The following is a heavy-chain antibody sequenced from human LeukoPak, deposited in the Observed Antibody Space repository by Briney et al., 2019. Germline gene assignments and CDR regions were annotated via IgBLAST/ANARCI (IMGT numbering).Heavy chain of an antibody. CDR2: INPNSGGT. V-gene: IGHV1-2*04. Sequence: GASVKVSCKASGYTFTGYYMHWVRQAPGQGLEWMGWINPNSGGTNYAQKFQGWVTMTRDTSISTAYMELGRLRSDDTAVYYCARSYSGYDLLFDYWGQGTLVTVSS. D-gene: IGHD5-12*01. J-gene: IGHJ4*02. CDR1: GYTFTGYY. CDR3: ARSYSGYDLLFDY.